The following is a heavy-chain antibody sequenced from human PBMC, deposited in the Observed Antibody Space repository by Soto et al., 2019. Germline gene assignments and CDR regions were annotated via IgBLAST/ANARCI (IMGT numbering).Heavy chain of an antibody. D-gene: IGHD3-10*01. Sequence: GGSLRLSRAASGFTFSRFELHWVRQAPGKGLDGISYMSSSGSTAYYASSVEGRFTISRDNANNSVYLQMYSLRAEDTALYYCTRAAWFPYLSFYWGQGALVTVSS. J-gene: IGHJ4*02. CDR1: GFTFSRFE. V-gene: IGHV3-48*03. CDR2: MSSSGSTA. CDR3: TRAAWFPYLSFY.